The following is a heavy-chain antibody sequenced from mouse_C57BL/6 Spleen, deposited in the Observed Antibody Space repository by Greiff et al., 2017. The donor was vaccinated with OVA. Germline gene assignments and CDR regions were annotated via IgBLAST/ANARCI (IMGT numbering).Heavy chain of an antibody. CDR1: GYTFTSYW. Sequence: VQLQQPGAELVKPGASVKLSCKASGYTFTSYWMQWVKQRPGQGLEWIGEIDPSDSYTNYNQKFKGKATLTVDTSSSTAYMQLSSLTSEDSAVYYCAARGGTAQATNAMDYWGQGTSVTVSS. CDR2: IDPSDSYT. D-gene: IGHD3-2*02. V-gene: IGHV1-50*01. CDR3: AARGGTAQATNAMDY. J-gene: IGHJ4*01.